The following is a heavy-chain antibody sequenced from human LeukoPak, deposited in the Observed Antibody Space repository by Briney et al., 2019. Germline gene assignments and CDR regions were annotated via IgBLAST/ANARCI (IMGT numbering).Heavy chain of an antibody. Sequence: KASETLSLTCTVSGYSISSGFYWAWIRQTPGKGLEWIGSIYHSGCTYYNPSLQSRVTMSIDTSKNQFSLKQTSATAADTAVYYCTRLQDALVRFSWFDPWGQGTLVTVSS. V-gene: IGHV4-38-2*02. CDR3: TRLQDALVRFSWFDP. D-gene: IGHD3-10*01. CDR2: IYHSGCT. J-gene: IGHJ5*02. CDR1: GYSISSGFY.